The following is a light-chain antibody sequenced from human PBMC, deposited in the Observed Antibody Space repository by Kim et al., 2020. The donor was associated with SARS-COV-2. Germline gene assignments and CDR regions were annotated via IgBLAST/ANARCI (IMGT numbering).Light chain of an antibody. CDR2: GAS. CDR3: QQYGTSPGT. J-gene: IGKJ2*01. CDR1: QSVSSSY. V-gene: IGKV3-20*01. Sequence: LSPGERATRSCRASQSVSSSYLAWYRQKPGQTPRLLIYGASSRAPGIPDRFSGSGSGTDFTLTISRLEPEGFAVYYCQQYGTSPGTFGQGTKLEI.